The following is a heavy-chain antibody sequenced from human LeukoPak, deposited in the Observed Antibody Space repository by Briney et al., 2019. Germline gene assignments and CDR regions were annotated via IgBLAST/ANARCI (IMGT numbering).Heavy chain of an antibody. CDR1: GYSISSGYY. Sequence: PSETLSLTCTVSGYSISSGYYWGWIRQPPGKGLEWIGIIYHSGSTYYNPSLKSRVTISVDTSKNQFSLKLSSVTAADTAVYYCARVPGRYCSSTSCYLARDWGQGTLVTVSS. J-gene: IGHJ4*02. V-gene: IGHV4-38-2*02. CDR3: ARVPGRYCSSTSCYLARD. CDR2: IYHSGST. D-gene: IGHD2-2*01.